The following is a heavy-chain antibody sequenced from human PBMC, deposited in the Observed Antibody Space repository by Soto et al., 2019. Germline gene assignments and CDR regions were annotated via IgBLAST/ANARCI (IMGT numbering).Heavy chain of an antibody. CDR3: ARGRSSTSPYPIGY. Sequence: QVQLQESGPGLVKPSQTLSLTCTVSGGSISSGGYYWIWIRQHPGKALEWIGYLYYSGSTYYNPSVQGRVTISVDTSKNQFSLKLSSVTAADTAVYYCARGRSSTSPYPIGYWGQGTLVTVSS. CDR1: GGSISSGGYY. CDR2: LYYSGST. J-gene: IGHJ4*02. V-gene: IGHV4-31*03. D-gene: IGHD2-2*01.